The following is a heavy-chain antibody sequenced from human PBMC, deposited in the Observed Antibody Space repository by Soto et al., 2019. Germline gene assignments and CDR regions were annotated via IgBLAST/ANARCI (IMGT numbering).Heavy chain of an antibody. CDR3: AKGNGWYYY. D-gene: IGHD6-19*01. J-gene: IGHJ4*01. CDR2: IYYSGST. CDR1: GDSMTHNY. V-gene: IGHV4-59*01. Sequence: SETLSLTCSISGDSMTHNYWTWIRQPPGKGLEWIGYIYYSGSTNYSPSLKSRVTIAIDTSKSQFSLKLNSVTAADTAVYYCAKGNGWYYYWGHGTLVTVSS.